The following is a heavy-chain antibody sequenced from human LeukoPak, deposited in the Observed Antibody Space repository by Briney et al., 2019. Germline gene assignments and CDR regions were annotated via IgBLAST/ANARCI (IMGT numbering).Heavy chain of an antibody. CDR3: ARDRRDYDYLGPFDY. CDR2: INPSGGST. V-gene: IGHV1-46*01. D-gene: IGHD5-12*01. CDR1: GYTFTSYY. J-gene: IGHJ4*02. Sequence: ASVKVSCKASGYTFTSYYMHWVRQAPGQGLEWMGIINPSGGSTSYAQKFQGRVTMTRDTSTSTVYMELSSLRSEDTAVYYCARDRRDYDYLGPFDYWGQGTLVTDSS.